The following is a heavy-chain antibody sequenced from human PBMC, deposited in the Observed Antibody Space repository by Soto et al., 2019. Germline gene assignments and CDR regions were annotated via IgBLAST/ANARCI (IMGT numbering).Heavy chain of an antibody. V-gene: IGHV3-7*04. CDR3: ARDPHRSAFDI. J-gene: IGHJ3*02. CDR2: INQNGREK. D-gene: IGHD1-26*01. Sequence: PGGSLRLSCAASGFTFSNSWMSWVRLAPGKGPEFVANINQNGREKNHMDSVKGRFTISRDNGKNIVYLEMNRLRPEDTAVYYCARDPHRSAFDIWGQGTMVTVSS. CDR1: GFTFSNSW.